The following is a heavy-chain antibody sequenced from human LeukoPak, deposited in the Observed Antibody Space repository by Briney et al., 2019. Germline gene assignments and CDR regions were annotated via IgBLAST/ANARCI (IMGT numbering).Heavy chain of an antibody. CDR1: GFTFSSDW. J-gene: IGHJ6*02. CDR3: ARAPSSLAAAGTERHYYYGMDV. CDR2: IKQDGSEK. Sequence: GRSLRLSCAASGFTFSSDWMSWARQAPGKGLEWVANIKQDGSEKYYVDSVKGRFNISRDNAKNSLYLQMNSLRAEDTAVYYCARAPSSLAAAGTERHYYYGMDVWGQGTTVTVSS. D-gene: IGHD6-13*01. V-gene: IGHV3-7*01.